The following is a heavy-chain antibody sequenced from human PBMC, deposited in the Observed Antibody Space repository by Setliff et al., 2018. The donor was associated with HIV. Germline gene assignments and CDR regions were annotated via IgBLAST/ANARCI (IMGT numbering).Heavy chain of an antibody. V-gene: IGHV4-39*01. CDR1: GGSIISDIFF. J-gene: IGHJ4*02. D-gene: IGHD5-12*01. CDR2: IYPGST. Sequence: PSETLSLTCSVSGGSIISDIFFWGWIRQPPGKGLEWIGSIYPGSTKCNPSLRSRLTISLDSPTNQFSVTLSSVTAADTAMYYCARYTVGSMVDYWGPGTLVTVSS. CDR3: ARYTVGSMVDY.